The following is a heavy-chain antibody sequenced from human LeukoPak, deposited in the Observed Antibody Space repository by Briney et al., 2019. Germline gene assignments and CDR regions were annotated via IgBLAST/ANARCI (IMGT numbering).Heavy chain of an antibody. CDR2: IYPGDSDT. D-gene: IGHD3-22*01. Sequence: GESLKISCKGSGYSFTNYWIGWVRQMPGKGVEWMGIIYPGDSDTRYSPSFQGQVTISADNSISTAYLQWSGLTASDTAMYYCAREPDSSGYSFDYWGQGTLVTVSS. V-gene: IGHV5-51*01. J-gene: IGHJ4*02. CDR1: GYSFTNYW. CDR3: AREPDSSGYSFDY.